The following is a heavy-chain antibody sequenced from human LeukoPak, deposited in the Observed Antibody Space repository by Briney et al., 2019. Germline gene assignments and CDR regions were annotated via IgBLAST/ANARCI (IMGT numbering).Heavy chain of an antibody. D-gene: IGHD1-26*01. J-gene: IGHJ4*02. CDR3: ASRVTSSAGYS. V-gene: IGHV4-39*01. CDR2: IDYPRTT. CDR1: GASISRYTYY. Sequence: PSETLSLTCTVSGASISRYTYYWGRIPQPPGKGLEWIGSIDYPRTTYYNPSLKSRVTISVDTSKNQFSLRLTSVTAADTALYYCASRVTSSAGYSWGQGTLVTVTS.